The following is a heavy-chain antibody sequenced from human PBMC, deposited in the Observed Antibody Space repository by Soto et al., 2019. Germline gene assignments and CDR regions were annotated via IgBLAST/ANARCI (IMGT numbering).Heavy chain of an antibody. D-gene: IGHD6-13*01. Sequence: PSETLSLTCAVYGGSFSGYYWSWIRQPTGKGLEWIGSIFYTGSTYYSPSLKGRLTISVDPSKNQFSLKLTSVTAADTAMYYCARPKTIGAAAGKGWFDPWGQGTLVTVSS. CDR3: ARPKTIGAAAGKGWFDP. CDR2: IFYTGST. CDR1: GGSFSGYY. J-gene: IGHJ5*02. V-gene: IGHV4-34*12.